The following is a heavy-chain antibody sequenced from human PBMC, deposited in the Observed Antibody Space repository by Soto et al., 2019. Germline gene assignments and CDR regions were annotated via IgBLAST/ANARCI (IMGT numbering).Heavy chain of an antibody. CDR2: MNPNSGNT. Sequence: ASVKVSCKASGYTFTSYDINWVRQATGQGLGWMGWMNPNSGNTGYAQKFQGRVTMTRNTSISTAYMELSSLRSEDTAVYYCAREDIVVVVAATPRGMDVWGQGTTVTVSS. J-gene: IGHJ6*02. D-gene: IGHD2-15*01. V-gene: IGHV1-8*01. CDR3: AREDIVVVVAATPRGMDV. CDR1: GYTFTSYD.